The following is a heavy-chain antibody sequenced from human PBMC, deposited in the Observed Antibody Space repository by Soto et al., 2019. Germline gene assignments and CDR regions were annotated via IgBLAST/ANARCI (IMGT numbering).Heavy chain of an antibody. V-gene: IGHV1-2*02. J-gene: IGHJ6*02. Sequence: GSVKVSCKASGYTFTGYYMNWMRQAPGQGLEWMGWINPNSGGTNYAQKFQGRVTMTRDTSISTAYMELSRLRSDDTAVYYCARAYDVEGMDVWGQGTTVTVSS. CDR2: INPNSGGT. CDR3: ARAYDVEGMDV. CDR1: GYTFTGYY. D-gene: IGHD3-3*01.